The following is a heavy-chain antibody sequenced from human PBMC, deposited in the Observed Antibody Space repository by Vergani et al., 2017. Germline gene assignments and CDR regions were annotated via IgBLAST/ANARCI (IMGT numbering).Heavy chain of an antibody. CDR3: ARASGLYYYGSGSWDYFDY. V-gene: IGHV4-61*02. Sequence: QVQLQESGPGLVKPSQTLSLTCTVSGGSISSGSYYWSWIRQPAGKGLEWIGRIYTSGSTNYNPSLKSRVTISVDTSKNQFSLKLSSVTAADTAVYYCARASGLYYYGSGSWDYFDYWGQGTLVTVSS. CDR1: GGSISSGSYY. D-gene: IGHD3-10*01. CDR2: IYTSGST. J-gene: IGHJ4*02.